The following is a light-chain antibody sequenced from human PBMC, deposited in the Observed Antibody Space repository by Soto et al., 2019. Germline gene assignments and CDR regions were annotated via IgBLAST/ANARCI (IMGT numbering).Light chain of an antibody. Sequence: DIQMTQSPSTLSASVGDRVTLTCRASQRVSDWLAWYQQKPGKAPKLLIYKAANLESGVPSRFSGSGSGTEFTLTISSLQPDDSATYYCQQYNTFSPYTFGQGTKLEI. CDR2: KAA. CDR1: QRVSDW. J-gene: IGKJ2*01. CDR3: QQYNTFSPYT. V-gene: IGKV1-5*03.